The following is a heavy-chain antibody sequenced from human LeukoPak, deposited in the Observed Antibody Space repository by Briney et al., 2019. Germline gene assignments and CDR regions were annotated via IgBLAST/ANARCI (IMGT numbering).Heavy chain of an antibody. CDR1: GFTFSSYW. J-gene: IGHJ5*02. D-gene: IGHD6-13*01. CDR3: ARAGRIAAAGLNWFDP. CDR2: INSDGSST. Sequence: GGSLRLSCAASGFTFSSYWMHWVRQAPGKGLVWVSRINSDGSSTSYADSVKGRFTISRDNAKNTLYLQMNSLRAEDTAVYYCARAGRIAAAGLNWFDPWGQGTLVTVPS. V-gene: IGHV3-74*01.